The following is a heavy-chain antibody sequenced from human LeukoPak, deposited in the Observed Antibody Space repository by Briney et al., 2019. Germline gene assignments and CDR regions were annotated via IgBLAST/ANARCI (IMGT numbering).Heavy chain of an antibody. J-gene: IGHJ4*02. CDR3: ARDEDGGNSYG. Sequence: AVKVSFKASGGTFIIYAISWVRQAPGQGLEWMGRIIPILGIANYAQKFQGRVTITADKSRSTAYMELSSLRSEDTAVYYCARDEDGGNSYGWGQGTLVTVSS. V-gene: IGHV1-69*04. CDR1: GGTFIIYA. D-gene: IGHD4-23*01. CDR2: IIPILGIA.